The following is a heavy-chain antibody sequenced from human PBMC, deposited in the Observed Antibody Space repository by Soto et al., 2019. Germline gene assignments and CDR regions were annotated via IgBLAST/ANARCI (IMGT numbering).Heavy chain of an antibody. Sequence: EVQLVQSGAEVKKPGESLRISCQGSGYSFTTYYISWVRQMPGKGLEWMGMLDPGDSFTIYSPSFQGHITFSSDKSINTAYLQCISLKASDTAMYYCARHQTSRDYWHSWGQGTLVTVTS. V-gene: IGHV5-10-1*03. J-gene: IGHJ4*02. D-gene: IGHD2-15*01. CDR1: GYSFTTYY. CDR3: ARHQTSRDYWHS. CDR2: LDPGDSFT.